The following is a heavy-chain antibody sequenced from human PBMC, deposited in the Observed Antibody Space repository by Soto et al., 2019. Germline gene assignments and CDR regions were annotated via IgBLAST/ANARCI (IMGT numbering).Heavy chain of an antibody. Sequence: SETLSLTCTVSGGSISSGGYYWSWIRQHPGKGLEWIGYIYYRGSTYYNPSLKSRVTISADTSKNQFSLKLSSVTAADTAVYYCARERDGGAAFDIWGQGTMVTVSS. J-gene: IGHJ3*02. CDR3: ARERDGGAAFDI. V-gene: IGHV4-31*03. CDR2: IYYRGST. CDR1: GGSISSGGYY. D-gene: IGHD2-21*01.